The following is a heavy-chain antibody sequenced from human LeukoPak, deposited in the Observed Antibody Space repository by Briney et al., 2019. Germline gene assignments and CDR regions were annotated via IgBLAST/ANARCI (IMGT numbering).Heavy chain of an antibody. CDR2: IYTSGST. Sequence: SETLSLTCTVSGGSISSSSYYWSWIRQPAGKGLEWIGRIYTSGSTNYNPSLKSRVTMSVDTSKNQFSLKLSSVTAADTAVYYCASTPPEPDYYDSSGLPLAFDIWGQGTMVTVSS. J-gene: IGHJ3*02. D-gene: IGHD3-22*01. CDR3: ASTPPEPDYYDSSGLPLAFDI. CDR1: GGSISSSSYY. V-gene: IGHV4-61*02.